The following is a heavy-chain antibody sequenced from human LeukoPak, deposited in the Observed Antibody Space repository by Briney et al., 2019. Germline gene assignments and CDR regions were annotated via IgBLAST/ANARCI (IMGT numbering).Heavy chain of an antibody. J-gene: IGHJ6*03. CDR1: GFTFSSYA. D-gene: IGHD3-22*01. CDR3: AKDLRTYYYDSSGYYSHRYYYYYYMDV. V-gene: IGHV3-23*01. Sequence: GGSLRLSCAASGFTFSSYAMSWVRQAPGKGLEWVSAIGGSGGSTYYADSVKGRFTISRDNSKNTLYLQMNSPRAEDTAVYYCAKDLRTYYYDSSGYYSHRYYYYYYMDVWGKGTTVTVSS. CDR2: IGGSGGST.